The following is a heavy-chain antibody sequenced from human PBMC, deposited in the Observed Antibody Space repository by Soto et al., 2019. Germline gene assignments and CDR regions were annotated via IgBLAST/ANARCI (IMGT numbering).Heavy chain of an antibody. CDR2: INLDGGTS. CDR1: GFTFSNYW. D-gene: IGHD2-2*01. CDR3: AREGYPFALDV. V-gene: IGHV3-74*01. J-gene: IGHJ6*02. Sequence: EVQLVESGGGLVQPGGSLRLSCAASGFTFSNYWMHWVRQAPGKGLAWVSRINLDGGTSWYADSVKGRFTISRDNAKNTLYLQVNSLRAEDTAVYYCAREGYPFALDVWGQGTTATVSS.